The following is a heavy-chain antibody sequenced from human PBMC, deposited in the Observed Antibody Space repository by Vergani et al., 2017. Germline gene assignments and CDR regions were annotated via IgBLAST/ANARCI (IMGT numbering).Heavy chain of an antibody. CDR3: ARGRSVYCRSTSCYKWFDP. CDR2: IKSDGSIT. V-gene: IGHV3-74*01. J-gene: IGHJ5*02. Sequence: EVQLVESGGGLIHPGGSLRLSCEGSGFSFSGYWMHWVRQSPEKGLVWVSRIKSDGSITNYADSVKGRFTISRDNAKNTLYLQMNSLRAEDTAVYYCARGRSVYCRSTSCYKWFDPWGQGTLVTVSS. D-gene: IGHD2-2*02. CDR1: GFSFSGYW.